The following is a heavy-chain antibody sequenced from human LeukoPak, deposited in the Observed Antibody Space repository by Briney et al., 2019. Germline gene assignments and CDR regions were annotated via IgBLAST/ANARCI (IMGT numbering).Heavy chain of an antibody. CDR2: IIGSGGST. V-gene: IGHV3-23*01. J-gene: IGHJ4*02. D-gene: IGHD7-27*01. CDR1: GFTFSSYA. CDR3: AKEVWGTRAGFVY. Sequence: PGGSLRLSCAASGFTFSSYAMSWVRQAPGKGLEWVSAIIGSGGSTYYADSVKGRFTISRDNSKNTLYLQMNSLRAEDSAVYYCAKEVWGTRAGFVYWGQGTLVTVSS.